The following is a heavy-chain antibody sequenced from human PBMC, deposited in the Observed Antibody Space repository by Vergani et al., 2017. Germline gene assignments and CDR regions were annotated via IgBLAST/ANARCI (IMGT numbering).Heavy chain of an antibody. CDR1: GFTFSSYA. CDR2: ISGSGGST. CDR3: ANDALLADNYYDSSGYPYYFDY. Sequence: EVQLLESGGGLVQPGGSLRLSCAASGFTFSSYAMSWVRQAPGKGLEWVSAISGSGGSTYYADSVKGRFTISRDNSKNTLYLQMNSLRAEDTAVYYCANDALLADNYYDSSGYPYYFDYWGQGTLVTVSS. J-gene: IGHJ4*02. D-gene: IGHD3-22*01. V-gene: IGHV3-23*01.